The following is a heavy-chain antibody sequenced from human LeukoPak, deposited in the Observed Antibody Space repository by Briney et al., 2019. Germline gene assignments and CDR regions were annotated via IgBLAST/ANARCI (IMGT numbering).Heavy chain of an antibody. D-gene: IGHD4-23*01. Sequence: QPGGSLRLSCAASGFTFSSYGMHWVRQAPGKGLEWVSTISGSGDSSYYADSVKGRFTISRDNSKNTLYLQMNSLRAEDTAVYYCAKDLPPGGPTFDSWGQGTLVTVSS. CDR3: AKDLPPGGPTFDS. V-gene: IGHV3-23*01. J-gene: IGHJ4*02. CDR1: GFTFSSYG. CDR2: ISGSGDSS.